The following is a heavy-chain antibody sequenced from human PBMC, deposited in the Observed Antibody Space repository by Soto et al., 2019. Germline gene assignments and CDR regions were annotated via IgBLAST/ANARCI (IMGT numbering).Heavy chain of an antibody. CDR2: ISYDGDKK. Sequence: QVHLVESGGGVVQPGRSLRLSCVGSGFSFSDYSIHWVRQAPGKGLEWVAFISYDGDKKFFADSVKGRFNISRDNAKNTVSLHMSSLRPDATAVVHCAVMAGLVVSDDFGLDVWGQGTTVNVSS. D-gene: IGHD2-21*01. J-gene: IGHJ6*02. V-gene: IGHV3-30-3*01. CDR3: AVMAGLVVSDDFGLDV. CDR1: GFSFSDYS.